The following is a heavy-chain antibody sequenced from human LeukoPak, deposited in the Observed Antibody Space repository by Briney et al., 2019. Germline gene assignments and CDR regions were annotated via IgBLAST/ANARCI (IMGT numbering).Heavy chain of an antibody. CDR1: GYTFTGYY. D-gene: IGHD3-10*01. Sequence: ASVKVSCKASGYTFTGYYMHWVRQAPGQGLEWMGWINPNSGGTNYAQKFQGRVTMTRDTSISTAYMELSRLRSDDTAVYYCARGRDYYYAGGTTLFDYWGQGTLVTVSS. J-gene: IGHJ4*02. V-gene: IGHV1-2*02. CDR3: ARGRDYYYAGGTTLFDY. CDR2: INPNSGGT.